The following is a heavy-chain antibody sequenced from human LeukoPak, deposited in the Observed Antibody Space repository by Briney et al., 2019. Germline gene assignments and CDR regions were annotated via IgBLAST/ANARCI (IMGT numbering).Heavy chain of an antibody. Sequence: PGGALRLSCAASGFTFSSYAMSWVRQAPGKGLEGVSAISGSGGSTYYADSVKGRFTISRDNSKNTLYLQMNSLRAEDTAVYYCAKDRTVVPAAIGFDYWGQGTLVTVSS. CDR3: AKDRTVVPAAIGFDY. CDR2: ISGSGGST. CDR1: GFTFSSYA. V-gene: IGHV3-23*01. D-gene: IGHD2-2*02. J-gene: IGHJ4*02.